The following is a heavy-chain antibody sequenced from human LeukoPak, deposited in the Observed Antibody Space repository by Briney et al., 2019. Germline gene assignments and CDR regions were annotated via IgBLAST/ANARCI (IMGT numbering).Heavy chain of an antibody. D-gene: IGHD3-22*01. J-gene: IGHJ4*02. V-gene: IGHV3-64D*09. CDR2: INSNGGTT. CDR1: GFTFSSYA. Sequence: GGSLRLSCSASGFTFSSYAMYWVRQAPGKGLEYVSTINSNGGTTYYSDSVKGRFTISRDNSKNTLCLQMSSLRAEDTAVYYCVKMGTYYYDSSGSNYWGQGTLVTVSS. CDR3: VKMGTYYYDSSGSNY.